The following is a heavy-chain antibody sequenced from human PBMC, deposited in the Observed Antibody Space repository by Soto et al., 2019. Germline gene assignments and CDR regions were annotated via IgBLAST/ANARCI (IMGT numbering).Heavy chain of an antibody. CDR2: ISSSSTI. Sequence: GGSLILSCAASGFTFSSYSMNWVRQAPGKGLEWVSYISSSSTIYYADSVKGRFTISRDNAKNSLYLQMNSLRDEDTAVYYCARDKGIAARRGYFDYWGQGTLVTVSS. CDR3: ARDKGIAARRGYFDY. J-gene: IGHJ4*02. CDR1: GFTFSSYS. D-gene: IGHD6-6*01. V-gene: IGHV3-48*02.